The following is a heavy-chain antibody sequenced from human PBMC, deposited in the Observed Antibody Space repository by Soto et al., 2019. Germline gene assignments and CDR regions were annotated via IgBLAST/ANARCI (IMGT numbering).Heavy chain of an antibody. D-gene: IGHD4-17*01. CDR1: GGSISSGDYY. CDR3: ARTSGDYGLSKYFQH. J-gene: IGHJ1*01. V-gene: IGHV4-31*03. CDR2: IYYSGTT. Sequence: QVQLQESGPGLVEPSQTLSLICTVSGGSISSGDYYWSWIRQLPGKGLEWIGYIYYSGTTFHNPSLKSRVSISVDTSKNLFSLKLSSMTAADTAGYYCARTSGDYGLSKYFQHWGQGTLVTVSS.